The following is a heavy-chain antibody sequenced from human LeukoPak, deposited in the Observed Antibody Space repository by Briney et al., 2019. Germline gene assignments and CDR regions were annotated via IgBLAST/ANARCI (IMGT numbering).Heavy chain of an antibody. CDR3: ARAGGYLLYFDS. CDR1: GGSISSYY. Sequence: SETLSLTCTVSGGSISSYYWNWIRQPPGKGLEWIGYIYYSGSTNYNPSLKSRVTILVDTSQNEFSLKLSSVTAADTAVYYCARAGGYLLYFDSWGQGTLATVSS. D-gene: IGHD5-12*01. V-gene: IGHV4-59*08. J-gene: IGHJ4*02. CDR2: IYYSGST.